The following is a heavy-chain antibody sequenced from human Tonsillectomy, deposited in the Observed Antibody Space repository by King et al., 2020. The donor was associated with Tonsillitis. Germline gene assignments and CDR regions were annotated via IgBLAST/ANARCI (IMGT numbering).Heavy chain of an antibody. Sequence: EQLVQSGGDLVQPGGSLRLSCGASGFTFSSYSMSWVRQAPGKGLEWGSAISDSGGSTYYADSVKGRFTISRDNSKNTLYLQMHSLRAEDSAVYYCAKDQVFHYDSPRGFYWGQGTLVTVSS. CDR1: GFTFSSYS. CDR3: AKDQVFHYDSPRGFY. D-gene: IGHD3-22*01. V-gene: IGHV3-23*04. J-gene: IGHJ4*02. CDR2: ISDSGGST.